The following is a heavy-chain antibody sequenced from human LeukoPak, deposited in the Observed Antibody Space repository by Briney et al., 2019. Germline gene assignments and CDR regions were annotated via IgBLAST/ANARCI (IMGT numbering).Heavy chain of an antibody. Sequence: GGSLRLSCAASGFTFGDYGMGWARQAPGKGLEWISGINGNGGSPGYADSVKGRFTISRDNAKNSLYLQMNSLRAEDTALYYCARDLMAMVRGVDIDYWGQGTLVTVSS. CDR3: ARDLMAMVRGVDIDY. CDR1: GFTFGDYG. CDR2: INGNGGSP. J-gene: IGHJ4*02. V-gene: IGHV3-20*04. D-gene: IGHD3-10*01.